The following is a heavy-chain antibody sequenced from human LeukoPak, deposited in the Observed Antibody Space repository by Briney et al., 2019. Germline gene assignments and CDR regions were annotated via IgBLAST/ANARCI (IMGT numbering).Heavy chain of an antibody. J-gene: IGHJ6*02. CDR3: ATHLYYYYGKDV. V-gene: IGHV3-33*01. Sequence: GGSLRLSCAASGFTFSSYGMHWVRQAPGKGLEWVAVIWYDGSNKYYADSVKGRFTISRDNSKNTLYLQMNSLRAEDTAVYYCATHLYYYYGKDVWGQGTTVTVSS. CDR1: GFTFSSYG. CDR2: IWYDGSNK.